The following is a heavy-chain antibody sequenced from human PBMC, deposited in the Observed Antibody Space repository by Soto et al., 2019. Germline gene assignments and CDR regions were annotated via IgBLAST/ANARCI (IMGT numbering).Heavy chain of an antibody. J-gene: IGHJ6*02. CDR1: GFTFDDYT. CDR3: AKDLNRSYSYYYYGMDV. CDR2: ISWDGGST. V-gene: IGHV3-43*01. D-gene: IGHD1-26*01. Sequence: GGSLRLSCAASGFTFDDYTMHWVRQAPGKGLEWVSLISWDGGSTYYADSVKGRFTISRDNSKNSLYLQMNSLRTEDTALYYCAKDLNRSYSYYYYGMDVWGQGTTVTVSS.